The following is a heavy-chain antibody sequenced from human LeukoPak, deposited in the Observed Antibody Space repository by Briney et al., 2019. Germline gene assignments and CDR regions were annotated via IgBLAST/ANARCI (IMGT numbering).Heavy chain of an antibody. J-gene: IGHJ4*02. CDR3: ARKGELERRRSWDY. CDR2: IKQDGREK. D-gene: IGHD1-1*01. CDR1: GFTFTSYA. V-gene: IGHV3-7*03. Sequence: GSLRLSCAASGFTFTSYAMSWVRQVPGKGLEWVANIKQDGREKYYVDSVKGRFTISRDNAKNSLFLQMNSLRAEDTAVYYCARKGELERRRSWDYWGQGTLVTVSS.